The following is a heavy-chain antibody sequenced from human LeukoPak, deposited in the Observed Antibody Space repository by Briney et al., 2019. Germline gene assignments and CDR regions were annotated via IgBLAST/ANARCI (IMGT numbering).Heavy chain of an antibody. D-gene: IGHD5-18*01. J-gene: IGHJ4*02. CDR2: ISRSSYNT. Sequence: GGSLRLSCAASGFTFSSYGMSWVRQAPGKGLEWVSYISRSSYNTYYADSVKGRFTIFRDNAENSVHLQMDSLRDEDTAVYYCARDRTSGYTYVSDYWGQGTLVTVSS. V-gene: IGHV3-48*02. CDR1: GFTFSSYG. CDR3: ARDRTSGYTYVSDY.